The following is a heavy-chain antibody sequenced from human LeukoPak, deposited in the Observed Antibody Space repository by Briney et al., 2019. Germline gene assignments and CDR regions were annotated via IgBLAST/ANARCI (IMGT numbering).Heavy chain of an antibody. V-gene: IGHV3-48*03. D-gene: IGHD1-26*01. Sequence: GGSLRLSCAASGFSISTYEMNWVRQAPGKGLEWVSYFWSSLGTIYYADSVRGRFTVSGDSAKNSLYLQMNSLRADDTAVYYYARGTLLNAFDIWGQGKMVTVSS. CDR3: ARGTLLNAFDI. J-gene: IGHJ3*02. CDR1: GFSISTYE. CDR2: FWSSLGTI.